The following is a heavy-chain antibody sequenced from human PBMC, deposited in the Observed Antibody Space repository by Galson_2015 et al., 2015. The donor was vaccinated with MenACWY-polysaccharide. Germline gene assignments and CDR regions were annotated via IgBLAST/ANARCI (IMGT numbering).Heavy chain of an antibody. J-gene: IGHJ4*02. CDR1: GMNFRSYG. D-gene: IGHD1-26*01. Sequence: SLRLSCAASGMNFRSYGMHWVRQAPGKGLEWVAIIWNDGSKKDYADAVKGRFTISRDNSKNTLYLQMNSLRDEDTAVYHCVKGGWADNWGQGTLVTVSS. V-gene: IGHV3-33*06. CDR3: VKGGWADN. CDR2: IWNDGSKK.